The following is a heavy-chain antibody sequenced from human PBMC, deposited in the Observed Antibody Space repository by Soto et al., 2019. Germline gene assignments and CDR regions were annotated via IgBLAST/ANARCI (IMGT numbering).Heavy chain of an antibody. J-gene: IGHJ4*02. Sequence: GGSLRLSCAASGFTFSNYWMSWVRQAPGKGLEWVANIKEDGSEKYYVDSVKGRFTISRDNAKNSLYLQMNSLRAEDTALYYCARERELYSRWGQGTQVTVSS. V-gene: IGHV3-7*01. CDR2: IKEDGSEK. CDR3: ARERELYSR. CDR1: GFTFSNYW. D-gene: IGHD1-26*01.